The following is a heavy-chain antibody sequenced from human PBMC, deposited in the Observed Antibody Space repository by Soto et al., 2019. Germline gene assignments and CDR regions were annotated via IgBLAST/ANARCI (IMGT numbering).Heavy chain of an antibody. CDR3: ARQGFGPLRGLVDF. CDR1: GGSISSDY. D-gene: IGHD5-12*01. Sequence: SETLSLTCTVSGGSISSDYWRWFRQSPGKRMEWIGYVHHSWGSSYNPSLQSRVAISLDTSKSQFSLKVTSVTATDTAVYYFARQGFGPLRGLVDFWGRGTTVIGSS. J-gene: IGHJ6*02. CDR2: VHHSWGS. V-gene: IGHV4-59*08.